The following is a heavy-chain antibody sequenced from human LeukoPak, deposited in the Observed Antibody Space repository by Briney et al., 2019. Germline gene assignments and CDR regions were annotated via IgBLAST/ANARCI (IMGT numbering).Heavy chain of an antibody. Sequence: GGSLRLSCAASGFTFSSYAMSWVRQAPGKGLERVSAISGSGGSTYYADSVKGRFTISRDNSKNTLYLQMNSLRAEDTAVYYCARPRGYDILTGGFDYWGQGTLVTVS. D-gene: IGHD3-9*01. J-gene: IGHJ4*02. CDR2: ISGSGGST. V-gene: IGHV3-23*01. CDR1: GFTFSSYA. CDR3: ARPRGYDILTGGFDY.